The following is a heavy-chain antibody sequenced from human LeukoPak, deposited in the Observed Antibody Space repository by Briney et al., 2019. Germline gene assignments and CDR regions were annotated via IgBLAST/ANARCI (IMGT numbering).Heavy chain of an antibody. CDR2: MYYSGST. J-gene: IGHJ4*02. D-gene: IGHD3-9*01. V-gene: IGHV4-59*01. CDR1: GGPISSYY. CDR3: AGAGPYYDILTGYQIDY. Sequence: SETLSLTCTVSGGPISSYYWSWIRQPPGKGVEWIGYMYYSGSTNYNPSLKSRVTISVDTSKNQFSLKLSSVTAADTAVYYCAGAGPYYDILTGYQIDYWGQGTLVTVSS.